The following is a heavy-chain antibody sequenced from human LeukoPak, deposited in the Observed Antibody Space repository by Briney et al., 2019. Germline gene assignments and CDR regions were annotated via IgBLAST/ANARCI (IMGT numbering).Heavy chain of an antibody. D-gene: IGHD6-19*01. Sequence: SVKVSCKASGGTFSSYAISWVRQAPGQGLEWMGGIIPIFGTANYAQKLQGRVTLTTDTSTSTAYMDLRSLRSDDTDVYYCARDEPYNSGWYYFDYWGQGTLVTVSS. J-gene: IGHJ4*02. V-gene: IGHV1-69*05. CDR3: ARDEPYNSGWYYFDY. CDR1: GGTFSSYA. CDR2: IIPIFGTA.